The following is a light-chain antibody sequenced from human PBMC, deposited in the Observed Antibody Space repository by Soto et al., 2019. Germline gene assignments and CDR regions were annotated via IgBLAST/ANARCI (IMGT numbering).Light chain of an antibody. J-gene: IGLJ1*01. CDR2: DDD. CDR3: GSWDSSLSAYV. Sequence: QSVLTHPPSVSSAPGHMVATSCSGSSSNIGGNSVSWYQQLPGTAPKLLIYDDDKRPSGIPDRFSGSKSGTSATLGITGFQTGDEADHYCGSWDSSLSAYVFGTGTKVTVL. V-gene: IGLV1-51*01. CDR1: SSNIGGNS.